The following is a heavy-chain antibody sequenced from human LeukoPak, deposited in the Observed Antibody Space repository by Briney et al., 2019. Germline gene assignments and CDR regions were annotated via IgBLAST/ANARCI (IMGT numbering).Heavy chain of an antibody. D-gene: IGHD3-10*01. V-gene: IGHV1-69*13. CDR2: IIPILATA. CDR1: GYTFTSYV. CDR3: ARDLAYGSRSYSFDY. J-gene: IGHJ4*02. Sequence: ASVKVSCNASGYTFTSYVSSCMRQAPGQGHELMGGIIPILATANYEQKFQGRVTITADESTSTAYMGLSSVRSEDTAVYSCARDLAYGSRSYSFDYWGQGTLVTVSS.